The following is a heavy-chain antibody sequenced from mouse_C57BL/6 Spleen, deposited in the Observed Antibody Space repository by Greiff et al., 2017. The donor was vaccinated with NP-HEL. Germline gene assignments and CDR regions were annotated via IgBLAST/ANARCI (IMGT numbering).Heavy chain of an antibody. D-gene: IGHD2-4*01. J-gene: IGHJ4*01. CDR1: GYTFTSYW. CDR2: IHPNSGST. V-gene: IGHV1-64*01. Sequence: QVQLQQPGAELVKPGASVKLSCKASGYTFTSYWMHWVKQRPGQGLEWIGMIHPNSGSTNYNEKFKSKATLTVDKSSSTAYMQRSSLTSEDSAVYYCAREFHYDYDGDYAMDYWGQGTSVTVSS. CDR3: AREFHYDYDGDYAMDY.